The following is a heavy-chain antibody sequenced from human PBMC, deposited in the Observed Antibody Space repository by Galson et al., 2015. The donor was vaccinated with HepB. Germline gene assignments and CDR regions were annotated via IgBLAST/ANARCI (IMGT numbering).Heavy chain of an antibody. CDR3: VRGAQVWPPGTRGRNYDYYSGMDV. J-gene: IGHJ6*02. V-gene: IGHV1-2*02. CDR2: INPNSGGT. Sequence: SVKVSCKASGYTFTGYYMHWGRQAPGQGLEWMGWINPNSGGTNYAQKFQGRVTITRDTSANTAYMELSSLRSEDTAVYFCVRGAQVWPPGTRGRNYDYYSGMDVWGQGTTVTVSS. D-gene: IGHD3-16*01. CDR1: GYTFTGYY.